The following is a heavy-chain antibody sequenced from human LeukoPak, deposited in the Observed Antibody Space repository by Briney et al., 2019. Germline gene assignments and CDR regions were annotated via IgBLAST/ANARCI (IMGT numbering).Heavy chain of an antibody. J-gene: IGHJ4*02. Sequence: ASVKVSCKASGYTFTSYGISWVRQAPGQGLEWMGWISAYNGNTNYAQKLQGRVTMTEDTSTDTAYMELSSLRSEDTAVYYCATSGGIVATILGYWGQGTLVTVSS. CDR2: ISAYNGNT. CDR1: GYTFTSYG. CDR3: ATSGGIVATILGY. D-gene: IGHD5-12*01. V-gene: IGHV1-18*01.